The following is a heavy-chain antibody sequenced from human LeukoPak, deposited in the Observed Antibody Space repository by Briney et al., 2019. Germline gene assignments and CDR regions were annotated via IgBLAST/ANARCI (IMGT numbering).Heavy chain of an antibody. D-gene: IGHD1-7*01. CDR1: GYAFSAYY. CDR2: INPNSGDT. Sequence: ASVKVSCKTSGYAFSAYYINWVRQAPGQGLEWMGRINPNSGDTNFAQTFQGRVTKTRDKSISTAYMGLTRLSSNDRAVYYCARGAGVTGTNWVRLDHFDFWGQGTLITVSS. CDR3: ARGAGVTGTNWVRLDHFDF. J-gene: IGHJ4*02. V-gene: IGHV1-2*06.